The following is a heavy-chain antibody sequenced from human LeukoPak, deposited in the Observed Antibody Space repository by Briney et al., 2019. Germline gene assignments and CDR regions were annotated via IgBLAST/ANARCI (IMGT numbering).Heavy chain of an antibody. CDR2: IYYSGST. CDR1: GGSISSYY. V-gene: IGHV4-59*01. Sequence: SETLSLTCTVSGGSISSYYWSWIRQPPGKGLEWIGYIYYSGSTNYNPSLKSRVTISVDTSKNQFSLKLSSVTAADTAVYYCAREEQLEYFDYWGQGTLVTVSS. D-gene: IGHD6-6*01. CDR3: AREEQLEYFDY. J-gene: IGHJ4*02.